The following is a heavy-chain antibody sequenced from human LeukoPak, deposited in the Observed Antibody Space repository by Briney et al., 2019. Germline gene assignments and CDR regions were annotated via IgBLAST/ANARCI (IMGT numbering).Heavy chain of an antibody. J-gene: IGHJ5*02. CDR2: IYDSGST. CDR3: ARDIGSSGLDNWFDP. Sequence: PSETLSLTCTVSGGSISSYYWSWIRQPPGKGLEWIGYIYDSGSTNYNPSLKSRVTISVDTSKNQFSLKLSSVTAADTAVYYCARDIGSSGLDNWFDPWGQGTLVSVSS. D-gene: IGHD3-22*01. CDR1: GGSISSYY. V-gene: IGHV4-59*01.